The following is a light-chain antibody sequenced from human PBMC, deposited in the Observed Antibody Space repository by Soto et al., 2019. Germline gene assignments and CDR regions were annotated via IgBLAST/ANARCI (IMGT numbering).Light chain of an antibody. J-gene: IGLJ1*01. CDR2: QVT. CDR1: SSDVGGYDY. CDR3: SSYAGSSTFFL. V-gene: IGLV2-8*01. Sequence: QSALTQPPSASGSLGQSVTISCTGTSSDVGGYDYVSWYQQHPGKAPKLIIFQVTKRPSGVPDRYSGSHSGNTASLTVSGLQAEDEADYYCSSYAGSSTFFLFGTGTKLTVL.